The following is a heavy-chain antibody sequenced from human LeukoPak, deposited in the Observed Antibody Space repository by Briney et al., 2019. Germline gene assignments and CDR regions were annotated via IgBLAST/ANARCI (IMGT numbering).Heavy chain of an antibody. D-gene: IGHD2-2*01. V-gene: IGHV3-48*01. J-gene: IGHJ6*03. CDR1: GFTFSTYS. CDR2: ISSSSSTI. CDR3: ARFGCSSTSCYYYYYYYYMDV. Sequence: QPGGSLRLSCAASGFTFSTYSINWVRQAPGKGLEWVSYISSSSSTIYYADSVKGRFTISRDNAKNSLYLQMNSLRAEDTAVYYCARFGCSSTSCYYYYYYYYMDVWGKGTTVTVAS.